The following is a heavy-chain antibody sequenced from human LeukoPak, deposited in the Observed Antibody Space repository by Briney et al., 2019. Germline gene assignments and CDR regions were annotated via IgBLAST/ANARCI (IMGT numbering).Heavy chain of an antibody. Sequence: PGRSLRLSCAASGFTFDDYAMHWVRQAPGKGLEWVSGISWNSGSIGYADSVKGRFTISRDNSDNTLYLQMNSLRAEDTAVYFCARDPLNIVTYYYYGMDVWGKGTTVTVSS. D-gene: IGHD2/OR15-2a*01. CDR2: ISWNSGSI. CDR1: GFTFDDYA. V-gene: IGHV3-9*01. CDR3: ARDPLNIVTYYYYGMDV. J-gene: IGHJ6*04.